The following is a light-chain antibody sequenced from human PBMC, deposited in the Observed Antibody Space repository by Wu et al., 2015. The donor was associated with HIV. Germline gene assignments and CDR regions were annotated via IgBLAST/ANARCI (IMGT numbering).Light chain of an antibody. CDR2: ATS. V-gene: IGKV1-NL1*01. J-gene: IGKJ1*01. Sequence: DIQMTQSPSSLSASVGDRVSISCRASQDIRNSLAWYLQKPGKAPKLLLFATSMLEIGVPSRFRSSGSGTDYILTISSLQPEDFATYYCQQYYTTLWTFGQGTKVEIK. CDR3: QQYYTTLWT. CDR1: QDIRNS.